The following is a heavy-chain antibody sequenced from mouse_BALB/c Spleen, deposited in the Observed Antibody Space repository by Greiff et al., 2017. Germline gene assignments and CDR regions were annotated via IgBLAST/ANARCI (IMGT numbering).Heavy chain of an antibody. D-gene: IGHD3-1*01. V-gene: IGHV5-4*02. CDR1: GFTFSDYY. J-gene: IGHJ4*01. Sequence: EVHLVESGGGLVKPGGSLKLSCAASGFTFSDYYMYWVRQTPEKRLEWVATISDGGSYTYYPDSVKGRFTISRDNAKNNLYLQMSSLKSEDTAMYYCARDSSGYSYYAMDYWGQGTSVTVSS. CDR3: ARDSSGYSYYAMDY. CDR2: ISDGGSYT.